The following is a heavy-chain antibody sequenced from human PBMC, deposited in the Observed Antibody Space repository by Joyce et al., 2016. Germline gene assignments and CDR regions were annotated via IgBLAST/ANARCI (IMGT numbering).Heavy chain of an antibody. Sequence: QVQLVQSGAEVKKPGASVNVSCKASGYTFTNYGITWVRQAPGQGLEWMGWISTDNGYTKYAQKLQGRGTMTTDTSTATAYMELRSLRSDDTAVYYCARSDYYDSSGFFHYYYYGMDVWGQGTTVTVSS. CDR2: ISTDNGYT. J-gene: IGHJ6*02. CDR1: GYTFTNYG. CDR3: ARSDYYDSSGFFHYYYYGMDV. V-gene: IGHV1-18*04. D-gene: IGHD3-22*01.